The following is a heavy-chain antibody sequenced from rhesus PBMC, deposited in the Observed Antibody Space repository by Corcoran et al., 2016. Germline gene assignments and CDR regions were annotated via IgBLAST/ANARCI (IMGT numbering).Heavy chain of an antibody. CDR1: GYTFTDYY. CDR2: INPDNSNT. Sequence: QVQLVQSGAAVKKPGSSVKVSCKASGYTFTDYYMHWVRQAPRPGLVWIGWINPDNSNTKSAQKFQGRVTITRDTSTSTSYIELSSLSSEDTAVYYCARGYCSSTYCSLSAFDFWGQGLRVTFSS. D-gene: IGHD2-15*01. J-gene: IGHJ3*01. CDR3: ARGYCSSTYCSLSAFDF. V-gene: IGHV1S2*01.